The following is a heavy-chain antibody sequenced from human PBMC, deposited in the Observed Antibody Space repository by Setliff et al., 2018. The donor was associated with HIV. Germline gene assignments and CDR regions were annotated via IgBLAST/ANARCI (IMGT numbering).Heavy chain of an antibody. J-gene: IGHJ5*02. CDR3: VKDVLKFWSGSGALDL. CDR1: GFTVSSDY. CDR2: IYGGAST. D-gene: IGHD3-3*01. Sequence: PGGSVRLSCAASGFTVSSDYMSWVRQAPGKGLEWLSTIYGGASTYYADSVKGRFTISRDNSKNTIFLQMNGLRGDDTAIYYCVKDVLKFWSGSGALDLWGPGTLVTVSS. V-gene: IGHV3-53*01.